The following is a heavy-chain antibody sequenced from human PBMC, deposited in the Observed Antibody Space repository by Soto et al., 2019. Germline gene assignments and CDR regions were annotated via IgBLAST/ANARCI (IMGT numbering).Heavy chain of an antibody. V-gene: IGHV3-30-3*01. CDR1: GFPFSTYA. D-gene: IGHD3-22*01. J-gene: IGHJ4*02. CDR2: ISSDGSNK. CDR3: ARDGYYFDSSGYYWNFDY. Sequence: QVQLVESGGGVVQPGRSLRLSCAASGFPFSTYAMHWVRQAPGKGLEWVALISSDGSNKNFADSVKGRFTISRDNSKNTLYLQMNSLRTDDSAMDYCARDGYYFDSSGYYWNFDYWGQGTLVTVSS.